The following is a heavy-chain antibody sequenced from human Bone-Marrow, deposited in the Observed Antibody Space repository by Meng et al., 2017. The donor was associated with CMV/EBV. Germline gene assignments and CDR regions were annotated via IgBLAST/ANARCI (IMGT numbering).Heavy chain of an antibody. Sequence: GESLKISCAASGFTFSSYSMNWVRQAPGKGLEWVSSISSSSSYIYYADSVKGRFTISRDNAKNSLYLQMNSLRAEDTAVYYCARGPHHYTGYCSSTSCYEATGGMDVWGQGTTVTFYS. CDR1: GFTFSSYS. J-gene: IGHJ6*01. D-gene: IGHD2-2*01. CDR3: ARGPHHYTGYCSSTSCYEATGGMDV. CDR2: ISSSSSYI. V-gene: IGHV3-21*01.